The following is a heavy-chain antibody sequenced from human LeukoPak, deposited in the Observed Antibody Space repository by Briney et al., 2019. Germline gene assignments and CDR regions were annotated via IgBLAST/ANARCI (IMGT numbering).Heavy chain of an antibody. V-gene: IGHV4-4*02. CDR1: GASISSTNW. J-gene: IGHJ4*02. CDR3: ARTSGNYRYYFDY. CDR2: IYQSGST. D-gene: IGHD1-26*01. Sequence: KASETLSLTCAVSGASISSTNWWNRVRQPPGKGLEWIGEIYQSGSTNYIPSLKSRVTISVDTSKNQFSLRLTSVTAADTAVYYCARTSGNYRYYFDYWGQGTLVTVSS.